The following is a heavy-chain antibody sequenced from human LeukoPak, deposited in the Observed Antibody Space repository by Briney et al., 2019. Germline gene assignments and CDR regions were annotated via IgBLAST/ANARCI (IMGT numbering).Heavy chain of an antibody. D-gene: IGHD3-22*01. J-gene: IGHJ4*02. V-gene: IGHV3-9*01. Sequence: GRSLRLSCAASGFTFDDYAMHWVRQTPGKGLEWVSGLSWNGASSDYSDSVKGRFTISRDNAKNSLHLQMNSLRAEDTALYFCAKAGTYYRDGSGNSYYNYFENWGQGTPVTVSS. CDR3: AKAGTYYRDGSGNSYYNYFEN. CDR2: LSWNGASS. CDR1: GFTFDDYA.